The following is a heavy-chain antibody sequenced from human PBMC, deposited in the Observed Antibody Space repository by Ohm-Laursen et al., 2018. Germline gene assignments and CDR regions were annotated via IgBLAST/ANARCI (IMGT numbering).Heavy chain of an antibody. J-gene: IGHJ6*02. CDR3: ARDCTNGVCYSGMDV. V-gene: IGHV3-33*08. CDR2: IWYDGSNK. CDR1: GFTFSSYG. Sequence: SLRLSCTASGFTFSSYGMHWVRQAPGKGLEWVAVIWYDGSNKYYADSVKGRFTISRDNSKNTLYLQMNSLRAEDTAVYYCARDCTNGVCYSGMDVWGQGTTVTVSS. D-gene: IGHD2-8*01.